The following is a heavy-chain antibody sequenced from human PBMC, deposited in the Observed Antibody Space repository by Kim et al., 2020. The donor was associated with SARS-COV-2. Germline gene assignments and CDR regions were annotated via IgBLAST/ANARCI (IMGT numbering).Heavy chain of an antibody. CDR1: GGTFSSYA. CDR2: IIPIFGTA. V-gene: IGHV1-69*13. Sequence: SVKVSCKASGGTFSSYAISWVRQAPGQGLEWMGGIIPIFGTANYAQKFQGRVTITADESTSTAYMELSSLRSEDTAVYYCAREVLVKYVDYSYFDLWGRGTLVTVSS. D-gene: IGHD2-8*02. CDR3: AREVLVKYVDYSYFDL. J-gene: IGHJ2*01.